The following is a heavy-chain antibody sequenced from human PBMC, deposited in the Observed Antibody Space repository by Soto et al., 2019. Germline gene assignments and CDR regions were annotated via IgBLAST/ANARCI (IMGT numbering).Heavy chain of an antibody. J-gene: IGHJ4*02. D-gene: IGHD6-6*01. CDR2: ISPYSGGT. V-gene: IGHV1-2*02. CDR1: EYTFTGYY. CDR3: GRGRSGELVVFY. Sequence: QVQLVQSGAEVKESGASVKVSCKASEYTFTGYYIHWVRQAPGQGLEWMGEISPYSGGTKYAQKFQGRVTMTRDTSISTVYMELSNLSPDDTAVYYCGRGRSGELVVFYWGQGTLVTVYS.